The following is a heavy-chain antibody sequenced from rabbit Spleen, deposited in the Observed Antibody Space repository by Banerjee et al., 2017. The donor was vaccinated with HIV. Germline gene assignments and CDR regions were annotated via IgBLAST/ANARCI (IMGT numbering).Heavy chain of an antibody. CDR2: IEPIFGST. D-gene: IGHD8-1*01. V-gene: IGHV1S7*01. Sequence: QSLEESGGGLVQPGGSLSLSCKASEFDFSSFGVSWVRQAPGKGLEWIGYIEPIFGSTYYASWVNGRFTISSHNAQNTLYLQLNSLTAADTATYFCARDSGTSFSSYGMDLWGPGTLVTVS. J-gene: IGHJ6*01. CDR3: ARDSGTSFSSYGMDL. CDR1: EFDFSSFG.